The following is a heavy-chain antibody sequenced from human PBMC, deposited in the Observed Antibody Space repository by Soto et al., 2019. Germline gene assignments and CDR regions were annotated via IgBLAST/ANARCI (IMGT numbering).Heavy chain of an antibody. CDR3: ASQEDYGDFEVDY. V-gene: IGHV3-73*01. Sequence: GGSLRLSCAASGFSFSGSALHWVRQASGKGLEWVGRIRSKANTYATGYAASVKGRFTVSRDESTHTAYLQMNSLRTEDTAVYYCASQEDYGDFEVDYWGQGNLVTVSS. CDR1: GFSFSGSA. D-gene: IGHD4-17*01. CDR2: IRSKANTYAT. J-gene: IGHJ4*02.